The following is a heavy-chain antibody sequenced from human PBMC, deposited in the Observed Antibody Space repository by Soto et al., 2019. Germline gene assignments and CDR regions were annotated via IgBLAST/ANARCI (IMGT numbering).Heavy chain of an antibody. CDR3: ARRYCSGGSCYLDY. CDR1: GYTFTGYY. V-gene: IGHV1-2*02. D-gene: IGHD2-15*01. J-gene: IGHJ4*02. CDR2: INPNSGGT. Sequence: GASVKVSCKASGYTFTGYYMHWVRQAPGQGLEWMGWINPNSGGTNYAQKFQGRVTMTRDTSISTAYMELSRLRSDGTAVYYCARRYCSGGSCYLDYWGQGTLVTVSS.